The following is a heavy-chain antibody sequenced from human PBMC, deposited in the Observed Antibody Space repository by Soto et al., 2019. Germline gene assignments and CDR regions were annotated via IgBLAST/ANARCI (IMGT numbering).Heavy chain of an antibody. V-gene: IGHV3-49*03. Sequence: PGGSLRLSCTASGFTFGDYAMNWFRQAPGKGLEWVGFIRSKGYGGTTEYAASVKGRFTISRDDSKSIAYLQMNSLKTEDTAVYYCTRGGRDSSSWYNIDYWGQGTLVTVSS. CDR1: GFTFGDYA. D-gene: IGHD6-13*01. CDR3: TRGGRDSSSWYNIDY. J-gene: IGHJ4*02. CDR2: IRSKGYGGTT.